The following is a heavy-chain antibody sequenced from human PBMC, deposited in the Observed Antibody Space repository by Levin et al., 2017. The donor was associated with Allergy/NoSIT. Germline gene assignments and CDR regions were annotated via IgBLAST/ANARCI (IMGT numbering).Heavy chain of an antibody. CDR1: GFSVSATY. D-gene: IGHD3-16*02. CDR3: ARSFGGVIVPLDY. CDR2: IYAAGNT. J-gene: IGHJ4*02. V-gene: IGHV3-53*01. Sequence: GESLKISCAASGFSVSATYMSWVRQTPGKGLEWVSVIYAAGNTNYTDSVKGRFTISRDNSKNILYLQMDSLKAEDTAIYYCARSFGGVIVPLDYWGQGTLVTVSS.